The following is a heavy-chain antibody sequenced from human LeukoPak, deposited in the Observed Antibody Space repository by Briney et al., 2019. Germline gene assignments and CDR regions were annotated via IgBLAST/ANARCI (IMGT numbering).Heavy chain of an antibody. CDR1: GFTFSCYS. CDR3: ARGRADTNDAFDI. D-gene: IGHD5-18*01. CDR2: ISSSSSYI. J-gene: IGHJ3*02. V-gene: IGHV3-21*01. Sequence: PGGSLRLSCAASGFTFSCYSMNWVPQAPGEGLVWVSSISSSSSYIYYADSVKGRFTIARDNAKNSLYLQMSSLSAEDTGVYYCARGRADTNDAFDIWGQGTMVTVSS.